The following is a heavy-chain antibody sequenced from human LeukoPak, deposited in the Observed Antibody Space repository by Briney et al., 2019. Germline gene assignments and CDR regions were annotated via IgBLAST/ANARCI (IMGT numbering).Heavy chain of an antibody. J-gene: IGHJ4*02. CDR3: ARDSGYSYPDDY. CDR1: GFTFRSYA. CDR2: ITYNSRTI. Sequence: PWGSVSLSCAASGFTFRSYAMQWVRQAPGKGLEWVSYITYNSRTIFYAYSVKGRFTISRDNAKDSLYLQMSSLRDEDTAVYYCARDSGYSYPDDYWGQGALVTASP. V-gene: IGHV3-48*02. D-gene: IGHD5-18*01.